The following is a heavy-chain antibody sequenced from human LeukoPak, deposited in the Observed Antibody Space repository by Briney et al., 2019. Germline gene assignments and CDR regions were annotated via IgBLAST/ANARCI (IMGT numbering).Heavy chain of an antibody. V-gene: IGHV3-21*01. CDR3: ARLRRNGDSGGFYYYYDY. D-gene: IGHD3-22*01. Sequence: GGSLRLSCAASGFAFSTYEMSWVRQAPGKGLEWVSSINTVTTYIYYADSVRGRFTISRDNAKNSVHLQMDSLRAEDTGVYYCARLRRNGDSGGFYYYYDYWGQGTLVTVSS. J-gene: IGHJ4*02. CDR2: INTVTTYI. CDR1: GFAFSTYE.